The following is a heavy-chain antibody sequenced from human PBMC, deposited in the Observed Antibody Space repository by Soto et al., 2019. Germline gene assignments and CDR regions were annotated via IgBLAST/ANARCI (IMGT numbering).Heavy chain of an antibody. CDR2: IYYSGST. D-gene: IGHD3-22*01. CDR1: GGSISSGDYC. V-gene: IGHV4-30-4*01. Sequence: QVQLQESGPGLVKPSQTLSLTCTVSGGSISSGDYCWSWIRQPPGKGLEWIGYIYYSGSTYYNPSLKSRVTISVDTSKNQFSLKLSSVTAADTAVYYCARGGRNGHYYDSSGPEYFQHWGQGTLVTVSS. CDR3: ARGGRNGHYYDSSGPEYFQH. J-gene: IGHJ1*01.